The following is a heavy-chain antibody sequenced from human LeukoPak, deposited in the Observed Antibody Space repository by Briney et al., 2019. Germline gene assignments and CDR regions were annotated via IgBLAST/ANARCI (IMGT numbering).Heavy chain of an antibody. CDR3: ARSDKPLYSRWYFDY. D-gene: IGHD2-21*01. V-gene: IGHV4-39*07. J-gene: IGHJ4*02. CDR2: IYYSGST. Sequence: SETLSLTCTVSGGSISSSSYYWGWIRQPPGKGLEWIGSIYYSGSTYYNPSLKSRVTISVDTSKNQFSLKLSSVTAADTAVYYCARSDKPLYSRWYFDYWGQGTLVTVSS. CDR1: GGSISSSSYY.